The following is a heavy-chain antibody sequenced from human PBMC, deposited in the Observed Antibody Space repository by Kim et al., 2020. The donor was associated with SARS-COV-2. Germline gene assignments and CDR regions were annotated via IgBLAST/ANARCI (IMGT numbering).Heavy chain of an antibody. V-gene: IGHV3-74*01. CDR2: INSDGSTT. CDR3: ARRNGGSPYCYFDL. Sequence: GGSLRLSCAASGFNFRNYWMHWVRQAPGKGLVWVSRINSDGSTTSYADSVKGRFTISKDTAKNTLYLQMNSLRAEDTAVYYCARRNGGSPYCYFDLWGRGTLVTVSS. D-gene: IGHD2-15*01. J-gene: IGHJ2*01. CDR1: GFNFRNYW.